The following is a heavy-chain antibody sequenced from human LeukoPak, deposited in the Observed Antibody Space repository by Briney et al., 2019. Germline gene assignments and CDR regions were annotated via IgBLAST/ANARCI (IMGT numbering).Heavy chain of an antibody. J-gene: IGHJ4*02. CDR3: AGPPLTSLSVGGYYEAGPYFDF. Sequence: PGGSLRLSCAASGFTFSHHDIHWVRQAPGKGLEWLGFVQYDGTNKYYADSVKGRFTMSRDNSKNTLYLQMKSLRAEDTAAYYCAGPPLTSLSVGGYYEAGPYFDFWGQGALVTVSS. CDR2: VQYDGTNK. CDR1: GFTFSHHD. V-gene: IGHV3-30*02. D-gene: IGHD3-22*01.